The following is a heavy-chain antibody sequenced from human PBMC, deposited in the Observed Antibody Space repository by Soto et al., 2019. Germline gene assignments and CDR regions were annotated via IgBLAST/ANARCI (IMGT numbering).Heavy chain of an antibody. Sequence: QVQLVQSGAEVKKPGSSVKVSCKASGGTFSSYAISWVRQAPGQGLEWMGGIIPIFGTANYVEKFQGRVNITADESTSTAYMELSSLRSEDTAVYYCARVYSSSWYADDPWGQGTLVTVSS. CDR3: ARVYSSSWYADDP. V-gene: IGHV1-69*12. CDR1: GGTFSSYA. CDR2: IIPIFGTA. D-gene: IGHD6-13*01. J-gene: IGHJ5*02.